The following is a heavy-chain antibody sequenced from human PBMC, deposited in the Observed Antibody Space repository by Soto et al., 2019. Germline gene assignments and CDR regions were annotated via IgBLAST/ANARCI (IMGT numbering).Heavy chain of an antibody. V-gene: IGHV3-7*05. CDR1: GFTFSSYW. D-gene: IGHD1-1*01. CDR2: IKQDGSEK. J-gene: IGHJ4*02. Sequence: GGSLRLSCAASGFTFSSYWMSWVRQAPGKGLEWVANIKQDGSEKYYVDSVKGRFTISRDNAKNSLYLQMNSLRAEDTAVYYCASLSHVMYNWNVDDYWGQGTLVTVSS. CDR3: ASLSHVMYNWNVDDY.